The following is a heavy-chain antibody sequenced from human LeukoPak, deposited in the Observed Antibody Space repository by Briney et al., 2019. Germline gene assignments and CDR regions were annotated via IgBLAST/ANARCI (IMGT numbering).Heavy chain of an antibody. CDR3: ARDYFDSSDYPQTYYYYYMDV. J-gene: IGHJ6*03. D-gene: IGHD3-22*01. CDR1: GFTFSRYI. CDR2: ISSTSTFI. Sequence: GGALRLSCAASGFTFSRYIMNWVRQAAGKGLEWVAYISSTSTFIYSADSVQGRFTISSDTAKHSLFLQMNSLRAEDTAIYYCARDYFDSSDYPQTYYYYYMDVWGKGTTVTVSS. V-gene: IGHV3-21*01.